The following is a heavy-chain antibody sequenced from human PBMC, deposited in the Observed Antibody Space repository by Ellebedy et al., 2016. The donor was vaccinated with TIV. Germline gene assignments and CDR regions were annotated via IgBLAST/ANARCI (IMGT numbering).Heavy chain of an antibody. D-gene: IGHD3-22*01. CDR3: ARHGPQWFDAFDM. CDR2: IYYRGTT. J-gene: IGHJ3*02. Sequence: SETLSLTCAVYGGSLSGYYRGWIRQPPGKGLEWIGSIYYRGTTCYNPSLKSRVTISLDTSKNRLSLRLRSVTAADTAVYYCARHGPQWFDAFDMWGQGTVVTVSS. V-gene: IGHV4-39*01. CDR1: GGSLSGYY.